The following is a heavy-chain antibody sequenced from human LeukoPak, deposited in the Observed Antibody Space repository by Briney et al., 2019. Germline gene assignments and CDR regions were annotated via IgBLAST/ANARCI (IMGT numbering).Heavy chain of an antibody. Sequence: GGSLRLSCAASGFTFSYNWMHWVRQAPGKGLVWVSRISSDGRTTHYADSVKGRFTISRDSAKNTLFLQMNDLRAEDTAVYYCAKTYCSGGSCYGTRGPWFDPWGQGTLVTVSS. D-gene: IGHD2-15*01. V-gene: IGHV3-74*01. CDR2: ISSDGRTT. CDR3: AKTYCSGGSCYGTRGPWFDP. J-gene: IGHJ5*02. CDR1: GFTFSYNW.